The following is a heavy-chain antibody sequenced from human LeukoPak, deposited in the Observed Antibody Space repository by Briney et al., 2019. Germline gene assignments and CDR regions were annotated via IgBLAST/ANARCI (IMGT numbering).Heavy chain of an antibody. CDR3: ARKRVGATDFDY. D-gene: IGHD1-26*01. Sequence: PSETLSLTCTVSGGSISSSSYYWGWIRQPPGKGLEWIGSIYYSGSTYYNPSLKSRVTISVDTSKNQFSLKLSSVTAADTAVYYCARKRVGATDFDYWGQGTLVTVSS. CDR1: GGSISSSSYY. V-gene: IGHV4-39*01. J-gene: IGHJ4*02. CDR2: IYYSGST.